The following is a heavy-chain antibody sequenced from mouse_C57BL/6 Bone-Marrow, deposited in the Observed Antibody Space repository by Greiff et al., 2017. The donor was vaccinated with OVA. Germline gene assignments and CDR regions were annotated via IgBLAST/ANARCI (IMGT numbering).Heavy chain of an antibody. V-gene: IGHV1-53*01. CDR2: INPSNGGT. CDR1: GYTFTSYW. Sequence: QVQLQQPGTELVKPGASVKLSCKASGYTFTSYWMHWVKQRPGQGLEWIGNINPSNGGTNYNKKFKSKATLTVDKSSSTAYMQLSSLTSEDSAVYYCASFIYYGNHWYFDVWGTGTTVTVSS. J-gene: IGHJ1*03. D-gene: IGHD2-1*01. CDR3: ASFIYYGNHWYFDV.